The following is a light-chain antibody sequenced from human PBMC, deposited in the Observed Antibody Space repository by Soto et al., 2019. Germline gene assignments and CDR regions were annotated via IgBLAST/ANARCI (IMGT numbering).Light chain of an antibody. V-gene: IGKV1-39*01. CDR3: QHGYSTPLT. Sequence: IQMTQSPSSLSASVGDRVTITCRASQSISTYLHWYQQKPGKAPNLLIYAASTLQSGVPSRFSGSGSGTDFTLTISSLQPEDFATYFCQHGYSTPLTFGGGTKVDSK. CDR1: QSISTY. CDR2: AAS. J-gene: IGKJ4*01.